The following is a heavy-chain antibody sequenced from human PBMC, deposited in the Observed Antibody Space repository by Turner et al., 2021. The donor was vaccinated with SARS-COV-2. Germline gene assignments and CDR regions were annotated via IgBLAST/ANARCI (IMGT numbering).Heavy chain of an antibody. CDR3: ARQVSILGRWLAPFDS. V-gene: IGHV4-39*01. J-gene: IGHJ4*02. Sequence: QLQLQESGPGLVKPSETLSLTCTVSSGSISSSAYYGGWIRQPPGKGLEWIGSFFYSGSTYYSPSLKSRITISVDTSKNQFSLNLSSVTAADTAVYYCARQVSILGRWLAPFDSWGQGTLVTVSS. D-gene: IGHD6-19*01. CDR2: FFYSGST. CDR1: SGSISSSAYY.